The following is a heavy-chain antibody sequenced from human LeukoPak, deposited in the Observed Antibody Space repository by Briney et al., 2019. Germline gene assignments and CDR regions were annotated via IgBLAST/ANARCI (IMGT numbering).Heavy chain of an antibody. J-gene: IGHJ3*02. Sequence: PSETLSLTCAVYGGSFSGYYWSWIRQPPGKGLEWIGEINHSGSTNYNPSLKGRVTISVDTSKNQFSLKLSSVTAADTAVYYCARELLWFGDPAGAFDIWGQGTMVTVSS. CDR3: ARELLWFGDPAGAFDI. CDR2: INHSGST. V-gene: IGHV4-34*01. D-gene: IGHD3-10*01. CDR1: GGSFSGYY.